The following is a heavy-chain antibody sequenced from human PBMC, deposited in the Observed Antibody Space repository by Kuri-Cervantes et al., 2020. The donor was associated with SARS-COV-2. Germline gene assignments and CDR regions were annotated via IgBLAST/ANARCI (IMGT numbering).Heavy chain of an antibody. CDR1: GGTFSSYA. V-gene: IGHV1-2*02. J-gene: IGHJ4*02. Sequence: ASVKVSCKASGGTFSSYAISWVRQAPGQGLEWMGWINPNSGGTNYAQKFQGRGTMTRDTSISTAYMELSRLRSDDTAVYYCARETYLYSSGWFSNFDYWGQGTLVTVSS. CDR2: INPNSGGT. CDR3: ARETYLYSSGWFSNFDY. D-gene: IGHD6-19*01.